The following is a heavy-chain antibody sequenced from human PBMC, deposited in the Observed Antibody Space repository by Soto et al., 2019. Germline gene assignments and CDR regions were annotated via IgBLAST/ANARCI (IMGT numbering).Heavy chain of an antibody. CDR3: ARGAEQQLVGRVWWFDP. V-gene: IGHV4-34*01. CDR1: GGSFSGYY. CDR2: INHSGST. J-gene: IGHJ5*02. D-gene: IGHD6-13*01. Sequence: QVQLQQWGAGLLKPSETLSLTCAVYGGSFSGYYWSWIRQPPGKGLEWIGEINHSGSTNHNPSLKSRVTISVDTSKNQFSLKLSSVTAADTAVYYCARGAEQQLVGRVWWFDPWGQGTLVTVSS.